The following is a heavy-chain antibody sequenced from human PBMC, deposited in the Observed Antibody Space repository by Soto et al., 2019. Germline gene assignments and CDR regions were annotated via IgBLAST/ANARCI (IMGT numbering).Heavy chain of an antibody. CDR2: INAGNGNT. J-gene: IGHJ6*02. V-gene: IGHV1-3*01. Sequence: SVKVSCKASVYTFTSYAMHWVRQAPGQRLEWMGWINAGNGNTKYSQKFQGRVTITRDTSASTAYMELSSLRSEDTAVYYCASRREVIGYYGMDVWGQGTTVTVS. CDR1: VYTFTSYA. D-gene: IGHD3-22*01. CDR3: ASRREVIGYYGMDV.